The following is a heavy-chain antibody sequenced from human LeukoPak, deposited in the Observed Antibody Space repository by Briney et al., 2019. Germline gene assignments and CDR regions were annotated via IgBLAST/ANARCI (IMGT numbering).Heavy chain of an antibody. D-gene: IGHD1-14*01. J-gene: IGHJ4*02. Sequence: PGGSLRLSCAASGFTFSSYSMNWVRQAPGKGLEWVSYISSSSTIYCADSVKGRFTISRDNAKNSLYLQMNSLRAEDTAVYYCARERPGHYFDYWGQGTLVTVSS. CDR3: ARERPGHYFDY. CDR2: ISSSSTI. V-gene: IGHV3-48*01. CDR1: GFTFSSYS.